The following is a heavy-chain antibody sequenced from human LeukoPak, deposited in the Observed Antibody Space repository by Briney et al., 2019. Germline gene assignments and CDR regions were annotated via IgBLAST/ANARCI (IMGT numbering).Heavy chain of an antibody. V-gene: IGHV3-69-1*01. CDR3: ARDFEERGYYLADFDY. J-gene: IGHJ4*02. CDR1: GFTFSYYI. Sequence: GGSLRLSCAASGFTFSYYIMNWVRQAPGKGLEWVSSITSSNSIYYADSVQGRFTVSRDNAKNSLYLQMNSLRAVDTAVYYCARDFEERGYYLADFDYWGQGTLVTVSS. D-gene: IGHD3-22*01. CDR2: ITSSNSI.